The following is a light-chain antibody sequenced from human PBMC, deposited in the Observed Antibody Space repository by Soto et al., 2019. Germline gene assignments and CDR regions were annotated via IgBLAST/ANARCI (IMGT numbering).Light chain of an antibody. CDR2: DVS. Sequence: QSALTQPRSVSGSPGQSVTISCTGTYSDIGSYNDVSWYQHHPAKAPRLMIFDVSQRPSGVPDRFSGSKSGNTATLTISRVEAGDEADYYCQVWDSSSDHWVFGGGTKLTVL. CDR1: YSDIGSYND. J-gene: IGLJ3*02. CDR3: QVWDSSSDHWV. V-gene: IGLV2-11*01.